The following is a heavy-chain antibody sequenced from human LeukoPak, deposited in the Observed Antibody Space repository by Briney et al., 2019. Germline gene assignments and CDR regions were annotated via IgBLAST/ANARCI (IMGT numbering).Heavy chain of an antibody. CDR3: ASPALGELSLLDY. V-gene: IGHV5-51*01. CDR1: GSIFTSYW. J-gene: IGHJ4*02. CDR2: IYPGDSDT. D-gene: IGHD3-16*02. Sequence: GASLQISCEGSGSIFTSYWIGGGRQLPGKGVEWMGIIYPGDSDTRYSPSFQGQVTISADKSISTAYLQWSSLKASDTAMYYCASPALGELSLLDYWGQGTLVTVSS.